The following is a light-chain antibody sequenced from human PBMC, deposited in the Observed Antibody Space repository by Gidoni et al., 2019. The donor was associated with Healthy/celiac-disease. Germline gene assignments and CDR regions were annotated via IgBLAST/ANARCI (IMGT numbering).Light chain of an antibody. J-gene: IGKJ2*01. V-gene: IGKV1-5*03. Sequence: DIQMTQSPSTLSASVGDRVTITCRASQSISSWLAWYQQKPGKAPKRLIYKASSLESGVPSRFSGSGSGTEFTLTISSLQPDDFATYYCQQYNSYPRYTFGQXTKLEIK. CDR1: QSISSW. CDR2: KAS. CDR3: QQYNSYPRYT.